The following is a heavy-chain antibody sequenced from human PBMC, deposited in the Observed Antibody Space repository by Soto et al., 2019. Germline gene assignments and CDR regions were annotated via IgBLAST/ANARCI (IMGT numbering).Heavy chain of an antibody. CDR2: IYYSGST. V-gene: IGHV4-39*01. CDR1: GGSISSSSYY. Sequence: QLQLQESGPGLVKPSETLSLTCTVSGGSISSSSYYWGWIRQPPGKGLEWIGSIYYSGSTYYNPSLKSRVTISVDTSKNQFSLKLSSVTAAETAVYYCARRGSGSYSDYWGQGTLVTVSS. CDR3: ARRGSGSYSDY. J-gene: IGHJ4*02. D-gene: IGHD3-10*01.